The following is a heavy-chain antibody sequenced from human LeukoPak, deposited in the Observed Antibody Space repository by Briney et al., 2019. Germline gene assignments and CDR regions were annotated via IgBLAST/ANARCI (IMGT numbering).Heavy chain of an antibody. V-gene: IGHV4-59*01. D-gene: IGHD3-16*01. J-gene: IGHJ4*02. CDR3: ARDRALGSGKYYFDY. CDR2: IDYSGST. CDR1: GGSFSGYY. Sequence: PSETLSLTCAVYGGSFSGYYWSWIRQPPGKGLEWIGYIDYSGSTNYKPSLKRRVTISVDTSKNQFSLKLNSVTAADTAVYYCARDRALGSGKYYFDYWGQGTLVTVSS.